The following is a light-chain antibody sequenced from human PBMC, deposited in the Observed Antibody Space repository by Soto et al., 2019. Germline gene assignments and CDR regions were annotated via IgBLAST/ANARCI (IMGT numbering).Light chain of an antibody. Sequence: QSVLTQPASVFGSPGQSIAICFTGTSRDVGGYSYVSWYQQQPCKAPKLVISEVSNQPSGSSYHFSGSKSGNTASLTIFGLQTEDEADYYCASYTNSSTYVFGTGTKGTAL. V-gene: IGLV2-14*01. CDR2: EVS. CDR3: ASYTNSSTYV. CDR1: SRDVGGYSY. J-gene: IGLJ1*01.